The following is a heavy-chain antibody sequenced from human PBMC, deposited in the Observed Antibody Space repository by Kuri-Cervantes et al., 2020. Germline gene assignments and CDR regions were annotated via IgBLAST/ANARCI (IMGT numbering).Heavy chain of an antibody. J-gene: IGHJ6*02. CDR1: GYTFTSYG. Sequence: SVKVSCKASGYTFTSYGISWVRQAPGQGLEWMGWISAYNGNTNYAQKLQGRVTMTTDTSTSTAYMELRSLRSDDTAVYYCARDWGGGSYYYYYYYGMDVWGQGTTVTVSS. D-gene: IGHD1-26*01. V-gene: IGHV1-18*01. CDR2: ISAYNGNT. CDR3: ARDWGGGSYYYYYYYGMDV.